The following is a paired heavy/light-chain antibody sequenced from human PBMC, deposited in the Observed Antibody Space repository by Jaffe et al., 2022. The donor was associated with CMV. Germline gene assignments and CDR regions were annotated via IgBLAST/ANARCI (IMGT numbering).Light chain of an antibody. V-gene: IGLV2-23*01. CDR3: CSYVDSSTLQ. CDR2: EVS. CDR1: SSDVGGYNL. J-gene: IGLJ2*01. Sequence: QSALTQTASVSGSPGQSITISCTGTSSDVGGYNLVSWYQQHPGKVPKLMIYEVSKRPSGVSNRFSGSKSGNTASLTISGLQAEDEADYYCCSYVDSSTLQFGGGTKLTVL.
Heavy chain of an antibody. CDR1: GGSISSSNYY. V-gene: IGHV4-39*01. CDR3: ARRAFTWDFDY. D-gene: IGHD3-3*02. Sequence: QLQLQESGPGLVKPSETLSLTCTISGGSISSSNYYWGWIRQPPGKGLEWIGNIYYSESTYYNPSLKSRVTISVDTSKNQFSLTLSSVTAADTAVYYCARRAFTWDFDYWGQGILVTVSS. CDR2: IYYSEST. J-gene: IGHJ4*02.